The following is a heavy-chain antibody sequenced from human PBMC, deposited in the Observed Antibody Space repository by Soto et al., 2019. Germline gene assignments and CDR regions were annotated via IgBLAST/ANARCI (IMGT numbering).Heavy chain of an antibody. D-gene: IGHD3-10*01. V-gene: IGHV4-59*08. CDR2: IYYSGST. J-gene: IGHJ6*03. CDR3: ARLELGGAPYYYYSMDV. Sequence: WETLSLTCTGSGGSISSYYWSWIRQPPGKGLEWIGYIYYSGSTNYNPSLKSRVTISVDTSKNQFSLKLSSVTAADTAVYYCARLELGGAPYYYYSMDVWGKGTTVTVSS. CDR1: GGSISSYY.